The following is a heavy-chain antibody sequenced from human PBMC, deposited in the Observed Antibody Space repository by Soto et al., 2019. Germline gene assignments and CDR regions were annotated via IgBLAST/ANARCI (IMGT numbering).Heavy chain of an antibody. CDR2: INHSGST. Sequence: QVQLQQWGAGLLKPSETLSLTCAVYGGSFSGYYWSWIRQPPGKGLEWIGEINHSGSTNYNPSLKSRVNISVDTSKNQFSLKLSSVTAADTAVYYCARIIQVTTVTKEDYWGQGTLVTVSS. CDR3: ARIIQVTTVTKEDY. J-gene: IGHJ4*02. V-gene: IGHV4-34*01. D-gene: IGHD4-4*01. CDR1: GGSFSGYY.